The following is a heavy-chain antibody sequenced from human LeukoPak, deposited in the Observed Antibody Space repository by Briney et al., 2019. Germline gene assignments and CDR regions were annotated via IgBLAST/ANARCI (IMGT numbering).Heavy chain of an antibody. CDR3: ATPVTIFGVVNNYFDY. Sequence: SGTLSLTCTVSGGSLSSYSWSWIRQPPGKGLEWIGYVYYSGSTNYNPSLKSRVTISVDTSKNQFSLKLSSVTAADTAVYYCATPVTIFGVVNNYFDYWGQGTLVTVSS. CDR2: VYYSGST. J-gene: IGHJ4*02. D-gene: IGHD3-3*01. V-gene: IGHV4-59*08. CDR1: GGSLSSYS.